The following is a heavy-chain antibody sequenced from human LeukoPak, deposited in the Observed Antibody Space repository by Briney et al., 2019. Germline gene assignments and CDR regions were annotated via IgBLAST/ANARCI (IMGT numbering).Heavy chain of an antibody. CDR2: IKQDGSEK. CDR3: ARARPDSGSYYSDY. V-gene: IGHV3-7*03. CDR1: GFTFSNYW. D-gene: IGHD1-26*01. Sequence: GGSLRLSCAASGFTFSNYWMSWVRQAPGKGLQWVANIKQDGSEKYYVDSVKGRFTISRDNAKNSLYLQMNSLRAEDTAVYYCARARPDSGSYYSDYWGQGTLVTVSS. J-gene: IGHJ4*02.